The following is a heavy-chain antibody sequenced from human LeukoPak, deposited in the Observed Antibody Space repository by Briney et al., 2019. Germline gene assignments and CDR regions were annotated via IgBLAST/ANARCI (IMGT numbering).Heavy chain of an antibody. D-gene: IGHD3-3*01. J-gene: IGHJ4*02. Sequence: GSVKVSCKASGYTFTSYGISWVRQAPGQGLEWMGWISAYNGNTNYAQKLQGRVTMTTDTSTSTAYMELRSLRSDDTAVYYCARAESLYYDFWSGYYLVSYFDYWGQGTLVTVSS. CDR3: ARAESLYYDFWSGYYLVSYFDY. CDR1: GYTFTSYG. CDR2: ISAYNGNT. V-gene: IGHV1-18*01.